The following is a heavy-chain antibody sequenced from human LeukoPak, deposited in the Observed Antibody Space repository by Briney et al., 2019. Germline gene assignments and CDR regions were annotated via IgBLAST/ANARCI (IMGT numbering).Heavy chain of an antibody. V-gene: IGHV4-59*12. CDR2: IYYSGST. J-gene: IGHJ6*03. D-gene: IGHD3-3*01. Sequence: SETLSLTCTVSGGSISSYYWSWIRQPPGKGLKWIGYIYYSGSTNYNPSLKSRVTISVDTSKNQFSLKLSSVTAADTAVYYCARGQAFGVVMGYYYYMDVWGKGTTVTVSS. CDR1: GGSISSYY. CDR3: ARGQAFGVVMGYYYYMDV.